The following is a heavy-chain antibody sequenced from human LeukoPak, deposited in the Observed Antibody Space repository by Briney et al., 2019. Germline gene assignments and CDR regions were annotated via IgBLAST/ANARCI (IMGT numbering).Heavy chain of an antibody. CDR1: GFTFSDYF. D-gene: IGHD6-19*01. J-gene: IGHJ4*02. Sequence: GGSLRLSCAASGFTFSDYFMTWIRQAPGKGLEWVSYISSGGGAMYYADSVKGRFTISRDNAKNTLYLQMNSLRAEDTAVYYCARGEYSSGWYDYWGQGTLVTVSS. V-gene: IGHV3-11*01. CDR3: ARGEYSSGWYDY. CDR2: ISSGGGAM.